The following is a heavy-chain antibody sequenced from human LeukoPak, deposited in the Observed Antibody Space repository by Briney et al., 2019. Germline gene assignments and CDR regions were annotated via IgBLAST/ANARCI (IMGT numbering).Heavy chain of an antibody. CDR1: GGSISSGVHY. Sequence: PSQTLSLTCTVSGGSISSGVHYWSWIRQHPGKGLEWIGYIYYSGSTYYNPSLKSRVTISVDTSKNQFSLKLSSVTAADTAVYYCATACGGGWGAFDIWGQGTLVTVSS. J-gene: IGHJ3*02. D-gene: IGHD3-16*01. V-gene: IGHV4-31*03. CDR3: ATACGGGWGAFDI. CDR2: IYYSGST.